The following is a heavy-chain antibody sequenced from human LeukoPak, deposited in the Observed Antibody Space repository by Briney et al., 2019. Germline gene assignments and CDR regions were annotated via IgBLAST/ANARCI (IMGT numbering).Heavy chain of an antibody. J-gene: IGHJ6*03. CDR3: ARDNITMVRGVIIMGMDV. D-gene: IGHD3-10*01. CDR2: IIPIFGTA. Sequence: ASVKVSCKASGGTFSSYAISWVRQAPGQGLEWMGGIIPIFGTANYAQKFQGRVTITADESTSTAYMELSSLRSEDTAVYYCARDNITMVRGVIIMGMDVWGKGTTVTISS. CDR1: GGTFSSYA. V-gene: IGHV1-69*13.